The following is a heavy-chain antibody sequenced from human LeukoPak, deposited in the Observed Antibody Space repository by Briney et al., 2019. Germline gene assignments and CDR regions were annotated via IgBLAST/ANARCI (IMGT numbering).Heavy chain of an antibody. CDR2: ISYSGST. Sequence: GSLRLSCAASGFTVSSNYMSWVRQPPGEGLEWIGSISYSGSTSYTPSLKSRITISLDTSKNQFSLKMSSVTAADTAVYFCVRDLEHFDIDYWGQGALVTVSS. D-gene: IGHD1/OR15-1a*01. J-gene: IGHJ4*02. CDR1: GFTVSSNY. CDR3: VRDLEHFDIDY. V-gene: IGHV4-39*07.